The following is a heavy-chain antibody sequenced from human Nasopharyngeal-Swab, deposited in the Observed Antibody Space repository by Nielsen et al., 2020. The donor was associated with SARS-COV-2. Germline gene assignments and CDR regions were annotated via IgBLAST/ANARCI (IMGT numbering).Heavy chain of an antibody. V-gene: IGHV3-23*01. Sequence: WIRQPPGKGLEWVSAISRSGGSTYYADSVKGRFTISRDNSKNTLYLQMNSLRAEDTAVYYCAKEDGIVGATRDFGAYWGQGTLVTVSS. CDR2: ISRSGGST. D-gene: IGHD1-26*01. CDR3: AKEDGIVGATRDFGAY. J-gene: IGHJ4*02.